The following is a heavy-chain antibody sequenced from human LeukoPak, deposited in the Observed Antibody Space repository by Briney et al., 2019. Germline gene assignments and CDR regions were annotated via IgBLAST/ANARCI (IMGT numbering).Heavy chain of an antibody. CDR2: ISYDGRNI. CDR1: GFTFSTYA. V-gene: IGHV3-30*01. CDR3: ATDRPPLDY. Sequence: GGSLRLSCAASGFTFSTYAMHWVRQAPGKGLEWLTLISYDGRNIQYADSVKGRFTISRDNSRNTLYLQINDLRPEDTAVYYCATDRPPLDYWGQGTLVTVSS. J-gene: IGHJ4*02.